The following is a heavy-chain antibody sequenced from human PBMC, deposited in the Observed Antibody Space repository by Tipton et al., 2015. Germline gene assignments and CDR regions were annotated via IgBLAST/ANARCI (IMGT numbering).Heavy chain of an antibody. J-gene: IGHJ6*02. CDR1: GFTFSDYY. D-gene: IGHD1-1*01. CDR2: ISSSGRTV. V-gene: IGHV3-11*04. CDR3: ARDLRYPYYYGMDV. Sequence: SLRLSCAASGFTFSDYYMSWIRQAPGKGLEWVSYISSSGRTVYADSVKGRFTISRDNAKNTLYLQMNSLRAEDTAVYYCARDLRYPYYYGMDVWGQGTTVTVSS.